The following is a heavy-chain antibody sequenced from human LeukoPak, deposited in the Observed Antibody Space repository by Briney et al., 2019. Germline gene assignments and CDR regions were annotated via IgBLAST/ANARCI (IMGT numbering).Heavy chain of an antibody. D-gene: IGHD6-25*01. CDR3: VRDETSAAAPAY. J-gene: IGHJ4*02. V-gene: IGHV1-18*01. CDR1: GYTFSTYG. CDR2: ISTSSGGT. Sequence: GASMKVSCKASGYTFSTYGIAWVRQAPGQALEWLGWISTSSGGTNSAQKIQGRVTMTTDTSTSTAYMELRSLRSDDTAVYYCVRDETSAAAPAYWGQGTLITVSS.